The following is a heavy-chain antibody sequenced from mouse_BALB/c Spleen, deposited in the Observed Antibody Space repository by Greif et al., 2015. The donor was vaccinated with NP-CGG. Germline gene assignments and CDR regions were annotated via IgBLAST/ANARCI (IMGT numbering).Heavy chain of an antibody. CDR2: VNPYNGGT. Sequence: EVKLQESGPELVKPGASVKMSCKASGYTFTDYYMDWVKQSHGESFEWIGRVNPYNGGTSYNQKFKGKATLTVDKSSSTAYMELNSLTSEDSAVYYCARSRNYYAMDYWGQGTSVTVSS. V-gene: IGHV1-19*01. CDR3: ARSRNYYAMDY. J-gene: IGHJ4*01. CDR1: GYTFTDYY.